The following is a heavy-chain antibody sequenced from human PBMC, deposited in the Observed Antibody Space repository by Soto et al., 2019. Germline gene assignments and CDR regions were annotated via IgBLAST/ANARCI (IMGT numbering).Heavy chain of an antibody. CDR1: GFTFSTYS. Sequence: EVQLVESGGGLVKPGGSLRLSCAASGFTFSTYSMNWVRQAPGKGLEWVSSISCSSAYIYYADSVKGRFTISRDNAKNSPFLHMDSLRAEDTAVYYCARDRDYGDFGLLLGGQGTLVTVSS. V-gene: IGHV3-21*01. D-gene: IGHD4-17*01. CDR3: ARDRDYGDFGLLL. CDR2: ISCSSAYI. J-gene: IGHJ4*02.